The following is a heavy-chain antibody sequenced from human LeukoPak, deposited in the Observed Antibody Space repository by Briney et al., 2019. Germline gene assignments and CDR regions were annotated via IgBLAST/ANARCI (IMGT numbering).Heavy chain of an antibody. V-gene: IGHV3-48*04. J-gene: IGHJ4*02. D-gene: IGHD2-8*02. Sequence: GGTLRLSCAASGFTFNKWSMNWVRQAPGKGLEGVSDIISRGDTTHYADSVKGRFTISRDNAKNWLFLQLNSLRAEDTAVYYCARGRGYCTGASCDIDYWGQGTLVTVSS. CDR2: IISRGDTT. CDR3: ARGRGYCTGASCDIDY. CDR1: GFTFNKWS.